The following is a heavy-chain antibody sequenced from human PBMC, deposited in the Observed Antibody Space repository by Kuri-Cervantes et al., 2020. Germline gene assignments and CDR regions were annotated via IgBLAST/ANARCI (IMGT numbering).Heavy chain of an antibody. V-gene: IGHV3-66*01. CDR1: GFTVSSNY. Sequence: GESLKISCAASGFTVSSNYMSWVRQAPGKGLEWVSVIYSGGSTYYADSVKGRFTISRDNSKNTLYLQMNSLRAEDTAVYYCAKSSRQWLRAFDIWGQGTMDTVSS. J-gene: IGHJ3*02. CDR2: IYSGGST. D-gene: IGHD6-19*01. CDR3: AKSSRQWLRAFDI.